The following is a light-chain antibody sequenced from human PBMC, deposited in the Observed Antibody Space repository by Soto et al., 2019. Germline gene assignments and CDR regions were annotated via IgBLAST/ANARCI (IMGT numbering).Light chain of an antibody. J-gene: IGKJ1*01. CDR3: QQANSFPRT. CDR2: AAS. CDR1: QAISTW. V-gene: IGKV1D-12*01. Sequence: DIQMTQSPSSVSASVGDRVTITCRASQAISTWLSWYQQKPGKAPKLLIYAASNLQTGVPSRFSGSGSGTDFTLAISSLQPEDFATYYCQQANSFPRTFGQGTKVEIK.